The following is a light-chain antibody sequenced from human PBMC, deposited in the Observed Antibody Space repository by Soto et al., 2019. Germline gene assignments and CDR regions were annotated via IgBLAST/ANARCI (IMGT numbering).Light chain of an antibody. CDR3: QQRSTWPCT. CDR1: QRVSSY. J-gene: IGKJ2*01. V-gene: IGKV3-11*01. Sequence: EIVLTQSPATLSLSPGERATLSCRASQRVSSYLAWYQQKPGQAPRLLIYDASNRATGIPARFSVSGSGTDFTRPISRLEPEDFAVYYWQQRSTWPCTFGQGTQLEIK. CDR2: DAS.